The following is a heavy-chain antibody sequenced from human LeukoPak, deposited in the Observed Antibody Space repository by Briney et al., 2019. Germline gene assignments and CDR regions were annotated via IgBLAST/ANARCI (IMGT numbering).Heavy chain of an antibody. V-gene: IGHV1-18*01. D-gene: IGHD6-13*01. J-gene: IGHJ4*02. CDR3: AREYIAAADDYFDY. Sequence: ASVKVSCKASGYTFTSYGISWVRQAPGQGLEWMGWISAYNDNTKYAQKFQGRVTMTTDTSTNTAYMELRSLRSDDTAVYYCAREYIAAADDYFDYWGQGTLVTVSS. CDR2: ISAYNDNT. CDR1: GYTFTSYG.